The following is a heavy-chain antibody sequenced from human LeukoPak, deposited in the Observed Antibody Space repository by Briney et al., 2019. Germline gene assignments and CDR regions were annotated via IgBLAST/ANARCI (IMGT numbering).Heavy chain of an antibody. CDR1: GFTFSSYA. V-gene: IGHV3-30*04. Sequence: GGSLRLSCAASGFTFSSYAMHWVRQAPGKGLEWVAVISYDGSNKYYADSVKGRFTISRDNAKNSLYLQMNSLRAEDTAVYYCARGTAVAGFIDYWGQGTLVTVSS. CDR2: ISYDGSNK. D-gene: IGHD6-19*01. J-gene: IGHJ4*02. CDR3: ARGTAVAGFIDY.